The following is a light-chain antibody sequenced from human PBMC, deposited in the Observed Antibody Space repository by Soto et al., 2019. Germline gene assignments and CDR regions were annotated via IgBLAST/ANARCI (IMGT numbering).Light chain of an antibody. J-gene: IGLJ2*01. Sequence: QSALTQPASVSGSPGQSIPISCTGTSSDVDTYKYVSWYQQHPGKAPKLMIYEVSYRPAGVSDRFSGSKSGHTASLTISGLQAEDEADYYCCSYAGSTTRVQFGGGTQLTVL. CDR2: EVS. CDR3: CSYAGSTTRVQ. CDR1: SSDVDTYKY. V-gene: IGLV2-14*01.